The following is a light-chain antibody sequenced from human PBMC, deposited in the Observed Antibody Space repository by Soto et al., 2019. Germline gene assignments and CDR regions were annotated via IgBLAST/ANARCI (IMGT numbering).Light chain of an antibody. V-gene: IGKV1-39*01. CDR1: QSITRY. J-gene: IGKJ1*01. CDR2: AAS. Sequence: DIQMTQSPSSLSASVGDRVTITCRASQSITRYLNWYQQKPGKAPKVLIYAASNLQSGVPSRFSGSGSGTGFTLTISSLQTDDFSTYYCQQYHSYWTFGQGTKVDIK. CDR3: QQYHSYWT.